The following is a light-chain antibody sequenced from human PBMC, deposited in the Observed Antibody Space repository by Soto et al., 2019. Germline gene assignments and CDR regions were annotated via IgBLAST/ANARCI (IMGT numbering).Light chain of an antibody. CDR2: GNS. Sequence: QSVLAQPPSVSGAPGQRVTISCPGSSSNIGGGYDVHWYQQLPGTAPKLLIYGNSNRPSGVPDRFSGSKSGTSASLAITGLQAEDEADYYCQSYDSSLSGYVFGTGTKVNVL. CDR1: SSNIGGGYD. V-gene: IGLV1-40*01. J-gene: IGLJ1*01. CDR3: QSYDSSLSGYV.